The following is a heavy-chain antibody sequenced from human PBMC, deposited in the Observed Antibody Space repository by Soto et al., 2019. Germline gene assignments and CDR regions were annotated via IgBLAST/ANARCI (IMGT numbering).Heavy chain of an antibody. V-gene: IGHV5-10-1*01. CDR1: GYNFTTFW. Sequence: GESLKISCKASGYNFTTFWISWMRQVPGKGLEWMGRIDPSDSYSNYSPSFQGHITISADKSISTAYLQWSSLKASDTAMYYCARLRLLPKWEPLDYWGQGTLVTVSS. CDR2: IDPSDSYS. J-gene: IGHJ4*02. CDR3: ARLRLLPKWEPLDY. D-gene: IGHD1-26*01.